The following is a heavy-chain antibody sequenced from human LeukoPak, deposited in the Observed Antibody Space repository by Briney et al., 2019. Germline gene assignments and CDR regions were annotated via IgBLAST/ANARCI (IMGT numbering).Heavy chain of an antibody. J-gene: IGHJ5*02. D-gene: IGHD5-24*01. CDR3: AREEIRSWFDP. CDR2: IYYSGST. CDR1: DGSFSGYY. Sequence: SETLSLTCAVYDGSFSGYYWSWIREPPGKGVEWIGYIYYSGSTNYNPSLKSRVTISVDTSKNQFSLKLSSVTAADTAVYYCAREEIRSWFDPWGQGTLVTVSS. V-gene: IGHV4-59*01.